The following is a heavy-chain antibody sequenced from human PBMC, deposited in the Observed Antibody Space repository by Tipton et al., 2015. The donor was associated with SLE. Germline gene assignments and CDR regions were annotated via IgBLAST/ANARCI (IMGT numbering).Heavy chain of an antibody. J-gene: IGHJ5*02. Sequence: TLSLTCAVYGGSFSGYYWSWIRQPPGKGLEWIGEINHSGSTNYNPSLKSRVTISVDTSKNQFSLKLSSVTAADTAVYYCARQRWFAPWGQGTLVTVSS. CDR3: ARQRWFAP. V-gene: IGHV4-34*01. CDR1: GGSFSGYY. CDR2: INHSGST.